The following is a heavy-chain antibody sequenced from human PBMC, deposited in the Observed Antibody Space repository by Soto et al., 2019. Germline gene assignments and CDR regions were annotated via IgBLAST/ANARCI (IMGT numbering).Heavy chain of an antibody. J-gene: IGHJ5*02. Sequence: GESLRISCKGSGGRFTSYWSGWVRQMPGKGLEWMGIIYPGDSDTRYSPSFQGQVTISADKSISTAYLQWSSLKASDTAMYYCARLGIATQNWFDPWGQGTLVTVSS. CDR2: IYPGDSDT. CDR1: GGRFTSYW. CDR3: ARLGIATQNWFDP. D-gene: IGHD6-13*01. V-gene: IGHV5-51*01.